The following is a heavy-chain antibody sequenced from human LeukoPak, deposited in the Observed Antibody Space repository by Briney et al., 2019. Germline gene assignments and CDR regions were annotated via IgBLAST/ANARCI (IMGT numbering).Heavy chain of an antibody. J-gene: IGHJ4*02. CDR3: ARGSVVGATHPANFDY. CDR2: INHSGST. D-gene: IGHD1-26*01. Sequence: KPSETLSLTCTVSGGSISSYYWSWIRQPPGKGLEWIGEINHSGSTNYNPSLKSRVTISVDTSKNQFSLKLSSVTAADTAVYYCARGSVVGATHPANFDYWGQGTLVTVSS. V-gene: IGHV4-34*01. CDR1: GGSISSYY.